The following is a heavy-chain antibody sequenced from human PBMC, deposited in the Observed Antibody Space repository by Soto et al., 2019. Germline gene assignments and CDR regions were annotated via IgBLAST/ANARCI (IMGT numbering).Heavy chain of an antibody. V-gene: IGHV3-30*04. CDR3: ARDGDIVVVPAASDAFDI. J-gene: IGHJ3*02. D-gene: IGHD2-2*01. CDR2: ISYDGSNK. Sequence: GGSLRLSCAASGFTFSSYAMHCVRQAPGRGLEWVSFISYDGSNKYYADSVKGRFTISRDNAKNALYLQMNSLRAEDTAVYYCARDGDIVVVPAASDAFDIWGQGTMVTGSS. CDR1: GFTFSSYA.